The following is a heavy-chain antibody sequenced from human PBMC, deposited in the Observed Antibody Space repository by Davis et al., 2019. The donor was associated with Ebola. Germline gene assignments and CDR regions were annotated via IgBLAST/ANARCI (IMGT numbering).Heavy chain of an antibody. Sequence: SETLSLTCTVSGGSISSYYWSWIRQPPGKGLEWIGNIYYSGSTNYNPSLKSRVSISVDASKNQFSLKLSSVTAADTAVYYCARVSSSSWKHYYYYYGMDVWGQGTTVTVSS. D-gene: IGHD6-13*01. CDR2: IYYSGST. CDR3: ARVSSSSWKHYYYYYGMDV. V-gene: IGHV4-59*01. CDR1: GGSISSYY. J-gene: IGHJ6*02.